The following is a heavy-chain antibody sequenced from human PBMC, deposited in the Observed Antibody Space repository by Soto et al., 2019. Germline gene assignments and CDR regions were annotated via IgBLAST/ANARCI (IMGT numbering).Heavy chain of an antibody. CDR1: GYTFTSYA. CDR2: INAGNGNT. CDR3: ARDRDPIYYDILTGYYPPDY. D-gene: IGHD3-9*01. Sequence: ASLKVSCTASGYTFTSYAMHCLRQAPGQRLELMGWINAGNGNTKYSQKFQGRVTITRDTSTSTVYMELSSLRSEDTAVYYCARDRDPIYYDILTGYYPPDYWGQGTLVTVSS. J-gene: IGHJ4*02. V-gene: IGHV1-3*01.